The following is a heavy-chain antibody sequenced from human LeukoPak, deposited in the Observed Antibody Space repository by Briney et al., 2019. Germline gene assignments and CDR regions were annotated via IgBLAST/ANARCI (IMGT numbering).Heavy chain of an antibody. CDR1: GFTFSSYW. Sequence: GGSLRLSCAASGFTFSSYWMHWVRQAPGKGLVWVSRINSDGSSTGYADSVKGRFTISRDNAKNTLYLQMNSLRAEDTAVYYCTTETYYSSIEYWGQGTLVTVSS. V-gene: IGHV3-74*01. D-gene: IGHD3-10*01. CDR2: INSDGSST. J-gene: IGHJ4*02. CDR3: TTETYYSSIEY.